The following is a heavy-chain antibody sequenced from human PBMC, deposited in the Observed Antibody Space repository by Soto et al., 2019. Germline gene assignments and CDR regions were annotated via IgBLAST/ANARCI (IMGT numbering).Heavy chain of an antibody. CDR2: IYYSGSN. Sequence: QVQLQESGPGLVNPSQTLSLTCTVSGVSITSSDYYWNWIRQPPGKGLEWIGSIYYSGSNYYSPSLGSRVSISVDTSKNQFSLKLSSVTAADTAVYYCVRGDPGACSSTSCSDAFDLWGRGAMVAVSS. CDR3: VRGDPGACSSTSCSDAFDL. CDR1: GVSITSSDYY. D-gene: IGHD2-2*01. V-gene: IGHV4-30-4*01. J-gene: IGHJ3*01.